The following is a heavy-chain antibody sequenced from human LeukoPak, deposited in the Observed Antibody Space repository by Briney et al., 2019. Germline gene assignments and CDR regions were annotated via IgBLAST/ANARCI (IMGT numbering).Heavy chain of an antibody. D-gene: IGHD3-22*01. CDR1: GYTFTGYY. CDR2: INPNSGGT. CDR3: ASLNYYDSSGYLIVV. Sequence: GASVKVSCKASGYTFTGYYMHWVRQAPGQGLEWMGWINPNSGGTNYAQKFQGRVTMTRDTSISTAYMELSRLRSDDTAVYYCASLNYYDSSGYLIVVWGQGTLVTVSS. J-gene: IGHJ4*02. V-gene: IGHV1-2*02.